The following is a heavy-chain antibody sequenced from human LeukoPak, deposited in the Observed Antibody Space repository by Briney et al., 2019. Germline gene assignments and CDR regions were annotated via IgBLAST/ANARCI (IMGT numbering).Heavy chain of an antibody. CDR3: ARQAASGLDAFDI. V-gene: IGHV5-51*01. CDR1: GYSFTSYW. J-gene: IGHJ3*02. Sequence: GESLKISCKGSGYSFTSYWIGWVRQIPGKGLEWMGIIYPGDSDTRYSPSFQGQVTISADKSISTAYLQWSSLKASDTAMYYCARQAASGLDAFDIWGQGTMVTVSS. CDR2: IYPGDSDT. D-gene: IGHD6-13*01.